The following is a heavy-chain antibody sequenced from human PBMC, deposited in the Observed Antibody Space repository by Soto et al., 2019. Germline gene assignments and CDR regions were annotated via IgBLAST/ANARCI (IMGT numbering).Heavy chain of an antibody. CDR1: GFTFTNFW. J-gene: IGHJ6*02. Sequence: GSLRLSCVASGFTFTNFWMSWVRQAPGKGLEWVANIKGDGSEKRYVDSVKGRFTISRDNAKNSVYLQMNSLRVVDTALYYCGRDEVRNGVGVWGPGTTVTVSS. CDR3: GRDEVRNGVGV. V-gene: IGHV3-7*01. CDR2: IKGDGSEK.